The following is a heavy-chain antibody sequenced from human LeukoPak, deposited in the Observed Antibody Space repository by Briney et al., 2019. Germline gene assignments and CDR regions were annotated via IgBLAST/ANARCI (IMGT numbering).Heavy chain of an antibody. Sequence: SETLSLTCTVSGGSISSSSYYWGWIRQPPGKGLEWIGSIYYSGSTYYNPSLKSRVTISVDTSKNQFSLKLSSVTAADTAVYYCARLDSSGYQNDAFDIWGQGTMLTVSS. CDR1: GGSISSSSYY. CDR2: IYYSGST. CDR3: ARLDSSGYQNDAFDI. D-gene: IGHD3-22*01. V-gene: IGHV4-39*01. J-gene: IGHJ3*02.